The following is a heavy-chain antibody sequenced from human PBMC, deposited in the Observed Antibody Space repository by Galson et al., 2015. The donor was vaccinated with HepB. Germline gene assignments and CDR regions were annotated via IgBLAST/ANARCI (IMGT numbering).Heavy chain of an antibody. J-gene: IGHJ4*02. CDR3: ARKARDGYTYTDYFDY. CDR1: GVSISDYY. Sequence: ATLSLPCTVSGVSISDYYWPWLRQSPGKGLEWIGYIYYSGTTNHKPSLKSRVTISLDTSNNHFSLKLRSVTAADTAVYYCARKARDGYTYTDYFDYWGQGTLFTVSS. D-gene: IGHD5-24*01. CDR2: IYYSGTT. V-gene: IGHV4-59*01.